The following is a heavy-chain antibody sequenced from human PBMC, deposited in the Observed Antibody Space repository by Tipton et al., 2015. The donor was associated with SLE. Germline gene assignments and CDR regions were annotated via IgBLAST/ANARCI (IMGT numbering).Heavy chain of an antibody. D-gene: IGHD5-18*01. Sequence: LRFSCTVSGGSISSYYWSWIRQPPGKGLEWIGYISYSGSTNYNPSLKSRVTISVDTSKNQFSLKLSSVTAADTAVYYCARAPLSSAMVTHFDYWGQGTLVTVSS. CDR3: ARAPLSSAMVTHFDY. V-gene: IGHV4-59*01. CDR1: GGSISSYY. J-gene: IGHJ4*02. CDR2: ISYSGST.